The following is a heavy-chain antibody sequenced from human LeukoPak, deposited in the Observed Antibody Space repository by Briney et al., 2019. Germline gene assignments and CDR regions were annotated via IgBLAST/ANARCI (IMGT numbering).Heavy chain of an antibody. J-gene: IGHJ4*02. D-gene: IGHD5-18*01. CDR3: ARENSDSYGGYFDY. CDR1: GFTFSSYE. Sequence: PGGSLRLSCAASGFTFSSYEMNWVRQAPGKGLEWVSSISSSSSYIYYADSVKGRFTISRDNAKNSLYLQMNSLRAEDTAVYYCARENSDSYGGYFDYWGQGTLVTVSS. V-gene: IGHV3-21*01. CDR2: ISSSSSYI.